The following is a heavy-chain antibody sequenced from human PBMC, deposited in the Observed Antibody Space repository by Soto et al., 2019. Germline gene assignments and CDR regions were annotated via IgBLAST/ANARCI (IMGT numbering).Heavy chain of an antibody. CDR2: ISYDGSNK. CDR1: GFTFSSYA. J-gene: IGHJ6*02. Sequence: QVQLVESGGGVVQPGRSLRLSCAASGFTFSSYAMHWVRQAPGKGLEWVAVISYDGSNKYYADSVKGRFTISRDNSKNTLYLQMNSLRAEDTAVYYCARVFVGYTYYYYGMDVWGQGTTVTVSS. V-gene: IGHV3-30-3*01. CDR3: ARVFVGYTYYYYGMDV. D-gene: IGHD5-12*01.